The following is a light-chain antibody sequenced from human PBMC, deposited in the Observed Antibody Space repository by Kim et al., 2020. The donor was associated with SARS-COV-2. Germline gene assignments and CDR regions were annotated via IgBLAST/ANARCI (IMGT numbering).Light chain of an antibody. CDR2: GKN. J-gene: IGLJ2*01. V-gene: IGLV3-19*01. CDR3: NPRDSSGNHVV. Sequence: SSELTQDPAVSVALGQTVRITCQGDSLRSYYASWYQQKPGQAPVLVIYGKNNRPSGIPDRFSGPSPGNTASLTITGAQAEDEVDYSCNPRDSSGNHVVFG. CDR1: SLRSYY.